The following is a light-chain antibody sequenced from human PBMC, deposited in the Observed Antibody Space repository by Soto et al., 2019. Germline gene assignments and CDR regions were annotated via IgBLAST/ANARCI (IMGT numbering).Light chain of an antibody. CDR3: QQYSNYWT. Sequence: DIQMTQSPSTLSASVGDRVTITCRASQSINSWLAWYQQKPGKAPKLLIYKASSLESGVPSRFSGSGSGTEFTLTINSLQPDDFATYYCQQYSNYWTFGQGTKVEIK. CDR1: QSINSW. J-gene: IGKJ1*01. CDR2: KAS. V-gene: IGKV1-5*03.